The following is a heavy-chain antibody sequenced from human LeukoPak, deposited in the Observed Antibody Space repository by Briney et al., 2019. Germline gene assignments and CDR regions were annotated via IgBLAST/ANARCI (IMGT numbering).Heavy chain of an antibody. CDR3: ASGIRFLGSY. D-gene: IGHD3-3*01. CDR1: GFTFSSYS. CDR2: ISSSSSTI. V-gene: IGHV3-48*01. Sequence: GSLRLSCAASGFTFSSYSMDWVRQAPGKGLEWVSYISSSSSTIYYADSVKGRFTISRDNAKNSLYLQMNSLRAEDTAVYYCASGIRFLGSYWGQGTLVTVSS. J-gene: IGHJ4*02.